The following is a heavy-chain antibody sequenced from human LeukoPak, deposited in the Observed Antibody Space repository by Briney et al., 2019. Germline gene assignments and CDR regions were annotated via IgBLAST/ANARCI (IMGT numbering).Heavy chain of an antibody. CDR2: IYPGVSDT. J-gene: IGHJ4*02. CDR3: ARGNHCGSTSCALDY. D-gene: IGHD2-2*01. Sequence: GESLKISCKGSGYSFTSYWVVWVRQMPGKGLEWMGIIYPGVSDTRYSPSFQGQVTISADKSIATAYLQWSSLKASDTAMYYCARGNHCGSTSCALDYWGQGTLVTVSS. CDR1: GYSFTSYW. V-gene: IGHV5-51*01.